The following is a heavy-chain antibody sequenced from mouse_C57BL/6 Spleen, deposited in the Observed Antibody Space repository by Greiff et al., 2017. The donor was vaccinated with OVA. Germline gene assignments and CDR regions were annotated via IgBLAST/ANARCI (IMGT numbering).Heavy chain of an antibody. CDR3: ARRDYYGSSHYYAMDY. Sequence: EVMLVESGGGLVKPGGSLKLSCAASGFTFSDYGMHWVRQAPEQGLEWVAYISSGSRTIYYADKVKGRFTISRDNAKNTLFLQRTSLRSEDTAMYYCARRDYYGSSHYYAMDYWGQGTSVTVSS. V-gene: IGHV5-17*01. D-gene: IGHD1-1*01. CDR2: ISSGSRTI. J-gene: IGHJ4*01. CDR1: GFTFSDYG.